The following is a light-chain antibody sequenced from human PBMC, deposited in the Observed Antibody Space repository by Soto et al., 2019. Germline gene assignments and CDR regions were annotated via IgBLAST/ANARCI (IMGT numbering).Light chain of an antibody. CDR3: QQYKKWWT. J-gene: IGKJ1*01. Sequence: EIVMTQSPATLSVSPGERATLSCRASQSVSSTLAWYQQKPGQAPRLLIYGASTRATGIPSRFSGSGSGTEFTLTISSLQSEDFAVYYCQQYKKWWTFGQGTKVEIK. V-gene: IGKV3-15*01. CDR1: QSVSST. CDR2: GAS.